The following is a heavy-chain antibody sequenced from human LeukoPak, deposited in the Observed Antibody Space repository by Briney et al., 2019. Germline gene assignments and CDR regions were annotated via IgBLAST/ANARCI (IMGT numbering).Heavy chain of an antibody. CDR1: NYSITSGYF. Sequence: PSETLSLTCAVSNYSITSGYFWGWIRQPPGKGLEWIASIYHSGTTYYNPSLRNRVTLFVDTSKNQFSLKLTPLTAADTAVYYCARDGVFHDSDGYSFDYWGQGTLVTVSS. J-gene: IGHJ4*02. D-gene: IGHD3-22*01. CDR2: IYHSGTT. CDR3: ARDGVFHDSDGYSFDY. V-gene: IGHV4-38-2*02.